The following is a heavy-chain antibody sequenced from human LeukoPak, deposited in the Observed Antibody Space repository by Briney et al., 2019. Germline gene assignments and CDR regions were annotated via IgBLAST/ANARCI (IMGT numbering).Heavy chain of an antibody. CDR3: YYMDV. Sequence: SETLSLTCTVSGGSISSGSYYWSWIRQPPGKGLEWIGYIYYSGSTNYNPSLKSRVTISVDTSKNQFSLKLTSVTAADTAVYYCYYMDVWGKGTTVTISS. CDR2: IYYSGST. J-gene: IGHJ6*03. CDR1: GGSISSGSYY. V-gene: IGHV4-61*01.